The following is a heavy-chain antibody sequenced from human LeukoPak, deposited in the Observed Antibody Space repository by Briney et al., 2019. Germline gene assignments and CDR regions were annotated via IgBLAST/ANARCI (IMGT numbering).Heavy chain of an antibody. CDR2: IKHDGSEK. D-gene: IGHD6-19*01. Sequence: GGSLRLSCGTSGXTFSSYWVTWVRQAPGKGLEWVANIKHDGSEKYYVDSVKGRFIISRDNVENSLFVQMNSLGAEDTAVYYCARGGRAGSLDYWGQGTLVTVSS. J-gene: IGHJ4*02. CDR3: ARGGRAGSLDY. V-gene: IGHV3-7*05. CDR1: GXTFSSYW.